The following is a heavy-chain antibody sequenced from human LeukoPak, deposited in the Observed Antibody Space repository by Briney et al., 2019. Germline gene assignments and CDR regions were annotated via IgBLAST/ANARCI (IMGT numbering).Heavy chain of an antibody. D-gene: IGHD3-10*01. CDR3: ANSYGSGSYYNEIDYFDY. Sequence: PGGSLRLSCAASGFTFSSYAMSWVRQAPGKGLEWVSVISGSGGSTYYADSVKGRFTISRDNSKNTLYLQMNSLRAEDTAVYYCANSYGSGSYYNEIDYFDYWGQGTLVTVSS. CDR2: ISGSGGST. CDR1: GFTFSSYA. J-gene: IGHJ4*02. V-gene: IGHV3-23*01.